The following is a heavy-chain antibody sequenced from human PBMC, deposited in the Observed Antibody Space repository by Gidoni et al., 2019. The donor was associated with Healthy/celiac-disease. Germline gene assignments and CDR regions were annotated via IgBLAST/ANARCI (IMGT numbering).Heavy chain of an antibody. CDR3: ARIWNYEGEDY. J-gene: IGHJ4*02. D-gene: IGHD1-7*01. CDR1: RFTVSSNY. Sequence: EVQLVESGGGSSQPGGSMRPSVAASRFTVSSNYISWVRQAPGKGLEWVSVIYGGGRTYYADSVKGRFTISRDNSKNTLYLQMNSLRAEDTAVYYCARIWNYEGEDYWGQGTLVTVSS. CDR2: IYGGGRT. V-gene: IGHV3-53*01.